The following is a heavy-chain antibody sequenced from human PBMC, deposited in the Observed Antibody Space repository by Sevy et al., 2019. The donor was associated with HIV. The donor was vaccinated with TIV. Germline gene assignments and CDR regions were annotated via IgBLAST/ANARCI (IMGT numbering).Heavy chain of an antibody. Sequence: GGSLRLSCTGSGFTFGDYAMNWVRQAPGKGLEWVAFLKSTADGGTVDHAASVKGRFSISRDDSKNIAYLQMNDLKTEDTGVYYCTGWKGDQSIFDYWGQGALVTVSS. CDR3: TGWKGDQSIFDY. J-gene: IGHJ4*02. CDR1: GFTFGDYA. CDR2: LKSTADGGTV. V-gene: IGHV3-49*04. D-gene: IGHD1-1*01.